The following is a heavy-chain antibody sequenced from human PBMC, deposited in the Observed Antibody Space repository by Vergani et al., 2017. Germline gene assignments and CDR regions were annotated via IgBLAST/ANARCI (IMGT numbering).Heavy chain of an antibody. V-gene: IGHV3-30*18. CDR1: GFTFSSYG. CDR2: ISYDGSTK. CDR3: AKSCSSMDY. D-gene: IGHD3-10*02. Sequence: QVQLVESGGGVVQPGRSLRLSCAASGFTFSSYGMHWVRQAPGKGLEWVAVISYDGSTKYYADSVKGRFTIARDNSKNTLYLQMNSLRAEDTALYYCAKSCSSMDYWGQGTLVTVSS. J-gene: IGHJ4*02.